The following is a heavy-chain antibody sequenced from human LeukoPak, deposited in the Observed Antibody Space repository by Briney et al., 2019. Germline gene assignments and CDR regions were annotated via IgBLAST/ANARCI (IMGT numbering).Heavy chain of an antibody. Sequence: PGRSLRLSCAASGFTFRSYAMHWVRQAPGKGLEWVAVISYDGSNKYYADSVKGRFTISRDNSKNTLYLQMNSLRAEDTAVYYCARDQRITIFGVVSYNWFDPWGQGTLVTVSS. CDR2: ISYDGSNK. J-gene: IGHJ5*02. CDR3: ARDQRITIFGVVSYNWFDP. V-gene: IGHV3-30-3*01. CDR1: GFTFRSYA. D-gene: IGHD3-3*01.